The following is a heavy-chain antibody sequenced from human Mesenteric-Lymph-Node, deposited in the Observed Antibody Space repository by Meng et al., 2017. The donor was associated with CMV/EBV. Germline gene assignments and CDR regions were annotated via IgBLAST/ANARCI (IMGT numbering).Heavy chain of an antibody. V-gene: IGHV3-7*01. CDR2: IKQDGSEK. CDR3: ARDHPAGTQET. D-gene: IGHD1-1*01. J-gene: IGHJ5*02. Sequence: LSLTCAASGFTFSSYWMSWVRQAPGKGLEWVANIKQDGSEKYYVDSVKGRFTISRDNAKNSLYLQMNSLRAEDTAVYYCARDHPAGTQETWGQGTLVTVSS. CDR1: GFTFSSYW.